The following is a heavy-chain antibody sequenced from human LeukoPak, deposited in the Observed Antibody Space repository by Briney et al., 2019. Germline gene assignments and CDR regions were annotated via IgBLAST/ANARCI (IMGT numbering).Heavy chain of an antibody. Sequence: GASVKVSCKASGYTFTGYYMHWVRQAPGQGLEWMGWISAYNGNTNYAQKLQGRVTMTTDTSTSTAYMELRSLRSDDTAVYYCAREPQPYYYDSSGPTGDYWGQGTLVTVSS. V-gene: IGHV1-18*04. CDR3: AREPQPYYYDSSGPTGDY. D-gene: IGHD3-22*01. CDR2: ISAYNGNT. CDR1: GYTFTGYY. J-gene: IGHJ4*02.